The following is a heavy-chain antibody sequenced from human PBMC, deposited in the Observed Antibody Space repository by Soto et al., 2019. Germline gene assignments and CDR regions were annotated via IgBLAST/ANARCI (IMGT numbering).Heavy chain of an antibody. CDR2: ISAYNGNT. CDR1: GYTFTSYG. D-gene: IGHD3-3*01. Sequence: VASVKVSCKASGYTFTSYGISWVRQAPGQGLEWMGWISAYNGNTNYAQKLQGRVTMTTDTSTSTAYMELRSLRSDDTAVYYCATSGITIFGVVTTNFDYWGQGTLVTVSS. CDR3: ATSGITIFGVVTTNFDY. V-gene: IGHV1-18*01. J-gene: IGHJ4*02.